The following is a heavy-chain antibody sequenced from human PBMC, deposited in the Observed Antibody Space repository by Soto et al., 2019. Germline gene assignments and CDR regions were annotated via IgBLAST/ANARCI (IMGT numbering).Heavy chain of an antibody. D-gene: IGHD3-10*01. Sequence: QGKLVQSGPEVKKPGASVRVSCKASGYSFSGYDITWVRQAPGQGLEWLGWVSTAIVRTMSAENLQGRLSMTTDTSTATVYMELRGLRSDDTAVYYCARDSGAALYGEDALDIWGQGTMVTVSS. CDR2: VSTAIVRT. CDR1: GYSFSGYD. J-gene: IGHJ3*02. CDR3: ARDSGAALYGEDALDI. V-gene: IGHV1-18*04.